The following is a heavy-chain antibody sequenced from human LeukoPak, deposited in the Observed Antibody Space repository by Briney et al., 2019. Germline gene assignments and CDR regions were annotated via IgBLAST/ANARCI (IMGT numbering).Heavy chain of an antibody. CDR1: GYTFPSFG. D-gene: IGHD5-12*01. CDR2: ITAYNGNT. CDR3: ARVGGYDEFDY. V-gene: IGHV1-18*01. Sequence: ASVKVSCKTSGYTFPSFGITWIRQVPGQGLEWMGWITAYNGNTNYAQKLQGRVTMTTDTSTSTAYMELRSLRSDDTAVYYCARVGGYDEFDYWGQGTLVTVSS. J-gene: IGHJ4*02.